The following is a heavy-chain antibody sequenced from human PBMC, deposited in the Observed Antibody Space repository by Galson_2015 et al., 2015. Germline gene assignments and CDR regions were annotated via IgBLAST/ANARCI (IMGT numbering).Heavy chain of an antibody. V-gene: IGHV3-48*02. J-gene: IGHJ6*02. CDR1: GFTFSSYS. CDR3: ARLILEWLTPYYYYGMDV. D-gene: IGHD3-3*01. Sequence: SLRLSCAASGFTFSSYSMNWVRQAPGKGLEWVSYISSSSSTIYYADSVKGRFTISRDNAKNSLYLQMNSLRDEDTAVYYCARLILEWLTPYYYYGMDVWGQGTTVTVSS. CDR2: ISSSSSTI.